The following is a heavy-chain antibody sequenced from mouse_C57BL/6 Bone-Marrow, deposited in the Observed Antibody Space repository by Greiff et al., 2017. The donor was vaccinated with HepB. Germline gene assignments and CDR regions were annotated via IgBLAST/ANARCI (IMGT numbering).Heavy chain of an antibody. CDR3: AREMYYDCGGFAY. Sequence: QVQLQQSGAELARPGASVKLSCKASGYTFTSYGISWVKQRTGQGLEWIGEIYPRSGNTYYNEKFKGKATLTADKSSSTAYMELRSLTSEDSAVYFCAREMYYDCGGFAYWGQGTLVTVSA. CDR2: IYPRSGNT. V-gene: IGHV1-81*01. CDR1: GYTFTSYG. D-gene: IGHD2-4*01. J-gene: IGHJ3*01.